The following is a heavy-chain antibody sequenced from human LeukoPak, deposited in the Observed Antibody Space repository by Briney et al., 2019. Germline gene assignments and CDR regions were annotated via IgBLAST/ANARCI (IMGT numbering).Heavy chain of an antibody. CDR3: ARDRIDNGSYVLDS. V-gene: IGHV3-30*07. J-gene: IGHJ4*02. D-gene: IGHD1-26*01. Sequence: SVKGRFTISRDNSKNTLYLQMNSLRAEDTAVYYCARDRIDNGSYVLDSWGQGTLVSVSS.